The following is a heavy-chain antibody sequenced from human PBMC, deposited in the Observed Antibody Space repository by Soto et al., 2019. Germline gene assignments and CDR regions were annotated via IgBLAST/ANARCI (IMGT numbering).Heavy chain of an antibody. CDR1: GFTVSSKY. J-gene: IGHJ4*02. V-gene: IGHV3-66*01. CDR3: AREGYYYDSSGPFDY. CDR2: IYSVGNT. Sequence: GGSLRLSCAASGFTVSSKYMSWVRQAPGKGLEWVSVIYSVGNTYYADSVKGRFTISRDNSKNTLYLQMNSLRAEDTAVYYCAREGYYYDSSGPFDYWGQGTLVTVSS. D-gene: IGHD3-22*01.